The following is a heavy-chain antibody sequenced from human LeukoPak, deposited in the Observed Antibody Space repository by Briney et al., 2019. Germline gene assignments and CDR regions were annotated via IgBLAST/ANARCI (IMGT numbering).Heavy chain of an antibody. CDR2: LYPGDSDT. D-gene: IGHD4-23*01. V-gene: IGHV5-51*01. CDR1: GYSFTRKW. J-gene: IGHJ2*01. CDR3: ARRVVNNRNWYFDL. Sequence: GESLKISCQGSGYSFTRKWIGWVRQMRGKGLEWIAILYPGDSDTRYSPSFQGQVTISADKSINTAYLQWSSLKASDTAMYYCARRVVNNRNWYFDLWGRGTLVTVSS.